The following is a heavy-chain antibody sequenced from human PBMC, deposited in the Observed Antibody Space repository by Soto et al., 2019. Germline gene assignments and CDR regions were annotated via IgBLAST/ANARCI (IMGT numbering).Heavy chain of an antibody. Sequence: EVQVVESGGGLLQPGGSLRLSCAGSGFTFSDHFMDWVRQAPGKGLEWVGRSRNRAKKYSTEYDASVEGRFTISRDDSGNSLYLQMNSLKTEDTAVYYCVRISAIASNAFDIWGRGTMVTVSS. D-gene: IGHD6-13*01. J-gene: IGHJ3*02. CDR3: VRISAIASNAFDI. CDR2: SRNRAKKYST. CDR1: GFTFSDHF. V-gene: IGHV3-72*01.